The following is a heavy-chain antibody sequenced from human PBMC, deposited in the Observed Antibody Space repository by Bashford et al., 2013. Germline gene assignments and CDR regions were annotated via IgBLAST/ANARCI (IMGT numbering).Heavy chain of an antibody. CDR2: IYYSGNT. Sequence: SETLSLTCTVSGGSISSYYWSWIRQPPGKGLEWIGYIYYSGNTYYNPSLKSRVTISVDTSKNQFSLKLSSVTAADTAVYYCARQGIGYDSSGRIDYVGPGNPGHRLL. J-gene: IGHJ4*02. CDR3: ARQGIGYDSSGRIDY. CDR1: GGSISSYY. V-gene: IGHV4-59*04. D-gene: IGHD3-22*01.